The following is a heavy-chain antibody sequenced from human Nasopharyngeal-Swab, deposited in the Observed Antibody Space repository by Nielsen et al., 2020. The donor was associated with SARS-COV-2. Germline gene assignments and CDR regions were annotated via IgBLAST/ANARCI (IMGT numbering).Heavy chain of an antibody. CDR1: GASITRQDHY. D-gene: IGHD3-22*01. V-gene: IGHV4-39*01. Sequence: GSLRFSFVITGASITRQDHYWGWIRQPQGKGLEWIGSLYHRGNTYYNPFLRSRVTMSADTPKPQFSLQLTSVTAADTAVYYCARHLPFTRTVVIIASLAFDVWGQGTMVTVSS. CDR3: ARHLPFTRTVVIIASLAFDV. CDR2: LYHRGNT. J-gene: IGHJ3*01.